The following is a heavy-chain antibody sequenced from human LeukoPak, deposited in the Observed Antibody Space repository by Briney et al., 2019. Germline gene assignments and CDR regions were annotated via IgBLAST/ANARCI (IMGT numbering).Heavy chain of an antibody. CDR2: FNPDNGGT. CDR3: ARDHVLLQWFGEGGFDP. V-gene: IGHV1-2*02. D-gene: IGHD3-10*01. Sequence: GASAKVSCKASGYIFTDYYVHWVRQAPGQGLEWMGWFNPDNGGTKSVQKFQGRVTMTGDTSMRTAYMELSRLTFDDTAVYYCARDHVLLQWFGEGGFDPWGQGTLVTVSS. CDR1: GYIFTDYY. J-gene: IGHJ5*02.